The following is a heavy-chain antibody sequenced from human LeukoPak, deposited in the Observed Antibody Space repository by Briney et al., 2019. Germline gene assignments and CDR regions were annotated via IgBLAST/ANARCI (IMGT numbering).Heavy chain of an antibody. Sequence: SETLSLTCTVSGGSISSSSYYWGWIRQPPGKGLEWIGSIYYSGSTYCNPSLKSRVTISVDTSKNQFSLKLSSVTAADTAVYYCARDGYSSSSDAFDIWGQGTMVTVSS. CDR1: GGSISSSSYY. CDR3: ARDGYSSSSDAFDI. D-gene: IGHD6-6*01. V-gene: IGHV4-39*07. CDR2: IYYSGST. J-gene: IGHJ3*02.